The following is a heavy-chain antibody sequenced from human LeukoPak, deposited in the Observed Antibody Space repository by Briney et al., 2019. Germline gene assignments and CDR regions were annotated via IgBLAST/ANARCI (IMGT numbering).Heavy chain of an antibody. CDR3: ATTAELIGDY. V-gene: IGHV1-69*04. CDR2: IIPILGIA. D-gene: IGHD3-10*01. Sequence: SVKVSCKASEGTFSSYAISWVRQAPGQGLEWMGRIIPILGIANYAQKFQGRVTITADKSTSTAYMELSSLRSEDTAVYYCATTAELIGDYWGQGTLVTVSS. J-gene: IGHJ4*02. CDR1: EGTFSSYA.